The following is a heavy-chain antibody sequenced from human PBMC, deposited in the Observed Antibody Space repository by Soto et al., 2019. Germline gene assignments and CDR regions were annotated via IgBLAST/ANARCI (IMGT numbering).Heavy chain of an antibody. CDR2: IYHSGST. Sequence: SETLSLTCAVSGGSISSSNWWSWVRQPPGKGLEWIGEIYHSGSTNYNPSLKSRVTISVDKSKNQVSLKVSSVTAADTAMYICVGGYPWVGFDYWGQGTLVTVS. J-gene: IGHJ4*02. CDR3: VGGYPWVGFDY. V-gene: IGHV4-4*02. D-gene: IGHD2-15*01. CDR1: GGSISSSNW.